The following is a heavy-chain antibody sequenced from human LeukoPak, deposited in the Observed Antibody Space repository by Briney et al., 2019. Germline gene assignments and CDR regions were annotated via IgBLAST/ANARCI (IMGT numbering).Heavy chain of an antibody. J-gene: IGHJ4*02. V-gene: IGHV3-7*03. Sequence: PGGSLRLSCAASGFTFSTYWMSWVRQAPGKGLEWVANIKQDGSEKYYVDSVKGRFTISRDNAKNSLYLQMNSLRPEDTAVYYCARGLRSSSGWYEYWGQGTLVTVSS. CDR3: ARGLRSSSGWYEY. CDR1: GFTFSTYW. D-gene: IGHD6-19*01. CDR2: IKQDGSEK.